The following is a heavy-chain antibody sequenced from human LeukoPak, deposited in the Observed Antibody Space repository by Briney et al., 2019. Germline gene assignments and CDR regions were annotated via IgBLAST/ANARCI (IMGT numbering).Heavy chain of an antibody. CDR1: GFTVSSNY. D-gene: IGHD3-10*01. CDR3: ARDLGSPAGY. Sequence: PGGSLRLSCAASGFTVSSNYMSWVRQAPGKGLEWVSVIYSGGSAYYADSVKDRFTISRDNSKNSLYLQMNSLRAKDTAVYYCARDLGSPAGYWGQGTLVTVSS. V-gene: IGHV3-66*01. CDR2: IYSGGSA. J-gene: IGHJ4*02.